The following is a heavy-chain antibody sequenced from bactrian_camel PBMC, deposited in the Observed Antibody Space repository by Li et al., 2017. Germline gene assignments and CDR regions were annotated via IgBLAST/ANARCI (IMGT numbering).Heavy chain of an antibody. V-gene: IGHV3S26*01. CDR3: AADGLNGGSWSDCYRGKTDFGY. CDR1: GATASNIW. D-gene: IGHD6*01. J-gene: IGHJ6*01. Sequence: HVQLVESGGGTVQAGGSLRLSCGVSGATASNIWMAWFRQLPGKEREGVAAIDSEGGTSYVDSLKGRFTISKDNAKNTLYLQMNSLKPEDTAMYYCAADGLNGGSWSDCYRGKTDFGYWGQGTQVTVS. CDR2: IDSEGGT.